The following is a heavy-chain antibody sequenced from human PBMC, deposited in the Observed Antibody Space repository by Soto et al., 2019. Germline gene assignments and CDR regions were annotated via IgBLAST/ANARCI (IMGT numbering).Heavy chain of an antibody. J-gene: IGHJ4*02. CDR1: GDTFNFYS. CDR2: VNPIVSMS. CDR3: ASSYGSGYRAFDY. Sequence: QVQLVQSGAEVKRPGSSVKVSCKASGDTFNFYSINWVRQAPGLGLEWMGRVNPIVSMSNYAQKFQGRVTRTADSPTSTAYMELSSLRSEDTAIYYCASSYGSGYRAFDYWGQGALVTVSS. D-gene: IGHD3-10*01. V-gene: IGHV1-69*02.